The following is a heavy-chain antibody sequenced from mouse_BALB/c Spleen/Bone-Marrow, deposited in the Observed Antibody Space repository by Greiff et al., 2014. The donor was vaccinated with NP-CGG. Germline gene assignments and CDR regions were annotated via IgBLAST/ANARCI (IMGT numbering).Heavy chain of an antibody. CDR1: GYSFTGYT. V-gene: IGHV1-18*01. CDR3: ARDYYGFSYGFAY. D-gene: IGHD1-1*01. Sequence: EVKLVESGPELVKPGASMKISCKASGYSFTGYTMNWVKQSHGKNLEWIGLINPYDGGTSYNQKFKGKATLTVDKSSSTAYMELLILTTEDAAVYYCARDYYGFSYGFAYWGQGTLVTVSA. J-gene: IGHJ3*01. CDR2: INPYDGGT.